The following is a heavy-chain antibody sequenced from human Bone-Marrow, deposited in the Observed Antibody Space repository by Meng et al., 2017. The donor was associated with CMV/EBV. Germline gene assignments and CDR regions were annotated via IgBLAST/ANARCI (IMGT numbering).Heavy chain of an antibody. D-gene: IGHD2-21*01. J-gene: IGHJ6*02. CDR1: GGTFSSYA. CDR3: ARDSRGYCGGDCYLYV. Sequence: ASVKVSCKASGGTFSSYAISWVRQAPGQGLDWMGWINLKRGGTNSAQKFQGRVTMTRDTSISTAYMELSRLRSEDTAVYYCARDSRGYCGGDCYLYVWGQGTTVTVSS. V-gene: IGHV1-2*02. CDR2: INLKRGGT.